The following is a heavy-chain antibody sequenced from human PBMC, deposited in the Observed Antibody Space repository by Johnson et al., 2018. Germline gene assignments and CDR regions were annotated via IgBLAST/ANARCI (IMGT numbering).Heavy chain of an antibody. V-gene: IGHV3-7*04. J-gene: IGHJ3*02. CDR1: GFSLSTYW. Sequence: EVQLVESGGDLVQPGGSLRLSCAGFGFSLSTYWMSWVRQAPGKGLEWVANIDQDGSDKYYVDSEKGRFSISRDNARSSLYLQVNSLRAEDTAVYFCARGYYDSDGYWGRLDMWGQGTMVTVSS. CDR3: ARGYYDSDGYWGRLDM. CDR2: IDQDGSDK. D-gene: IGHD3-22*01.